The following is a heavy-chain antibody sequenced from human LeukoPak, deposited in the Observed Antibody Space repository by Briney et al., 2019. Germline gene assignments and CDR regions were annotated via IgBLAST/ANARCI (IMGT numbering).Heavy chain of an antibody. J-gene: IGHJ6*03. V-gene: IGHV1-69*05. CDR3: ARGNGAVARNYYYYYYMDV. CDR2: IIPIFGTA. Sequence: ASVKVSCKASGGTFSSYAISWVRQAPGQGLEWMGGIIPIFGTANYAQKFQGRVTITTDESTSTAYMELSSLRSEGTAMYYCARGNGAVARNYYYYYYMDVWGKGTTVTVSS. CDR1: GGTFSSYA. D-gene: IGHD6-19*01.